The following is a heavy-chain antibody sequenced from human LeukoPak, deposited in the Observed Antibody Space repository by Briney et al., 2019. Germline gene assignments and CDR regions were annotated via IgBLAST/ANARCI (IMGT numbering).Heavy chain of an antibody. D-gene: IGHD5-18*01. CDR1: SGSFSGYY. Sequence: SETLSLTCAVYSGSFSGYYWSWLPQPPGKGLEWIMELNHSGRNNHSPSLMSRVTISVDTSKDQFTLKLSSVTAADTAVYYCASFGSYGYGDYWGQGTLVTVSS. CDR3: ASFGSYGYGDY. CDR2: LNHSGRN. J-gene: IGHJ4*02. V-gene: IGHV4-34*01.